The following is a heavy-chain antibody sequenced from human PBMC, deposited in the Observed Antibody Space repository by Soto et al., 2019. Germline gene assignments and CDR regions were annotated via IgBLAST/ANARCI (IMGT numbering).Heavy chain of an antibody. Sequence: QVQLVQSGAEVKKPGSSVKVSCKASGGSFSSDAFSWVRQAPGQGREWMGEIIPSLGTTTYAPNFRDRLTITADTSTTTVYVELSSLRSEDTAMYYCEREMVTETTLGYFDSWGQGTPVTVSS. J-gene: IGHJ4*02. D-gene: IGHD2-21*02. CDR3: EREMVTETTLGYFDS. CDR1: GGSFSSDA. CDR2: IIPSLGTT. V-gene: IGHV1-69*06.